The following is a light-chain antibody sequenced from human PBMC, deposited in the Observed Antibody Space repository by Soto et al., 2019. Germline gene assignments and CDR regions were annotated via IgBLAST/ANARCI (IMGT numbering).Light chain of an antibody. V-gene: IGLV2-14*01. Sequence: QSALTQPASVSGSPGQSITISCTGTSSDVGGYNCVSWYQQHPGKAPKLIIYEVSNRPSGVSNRFSGSKSGNTASLTISGLQAEDEADYYCNSYTSKSTGVFGTGTKVTVL. CDR3: NSYTSKSTGV. CDR2: EVS. CDR1: SSDVGGYNC. J-gene: IGLJ1*01.